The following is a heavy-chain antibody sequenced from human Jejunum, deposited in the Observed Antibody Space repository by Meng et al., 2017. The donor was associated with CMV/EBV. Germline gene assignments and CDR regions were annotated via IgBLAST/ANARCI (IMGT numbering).Heavy chain of an antibody. J-gene: IGHJ4*02. D-gene: IGHD1-26*01. CDR3: ARGGWELLPFDY. CDR2: ITPIFETP. CDR1: GGTFSSYA. V-gene: IGHV1-69*05. Sequence: CKASGGTFSSYAISWVRQAPGKGLEWMGGITPIFETPNYAQRFQGRVTMTTDESTSTAYMELSSLRSDDTAVYYCARGGWELLPFDYWGQGTLVTVSS.